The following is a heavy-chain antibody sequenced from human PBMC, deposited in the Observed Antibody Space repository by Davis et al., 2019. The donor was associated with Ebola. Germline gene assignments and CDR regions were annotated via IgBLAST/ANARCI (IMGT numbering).Heavy chain of an antibody. CDR1: GFTFSSYG. CDR3: ARDPYNWNYVKGAFDY. D-gene: IGHD1-7*01. CDR2: IWYDGSNK. Sequence: GESLKISCAASGFTFSSYGMHWVRQAPGKGLEWVAVIWYDGSNKYYADSVKGRFTISRDNSKNTLYLQMNSLRAEDTAVYYCARDPYNWNYVKGAFDYWGQGTLVTVSS. V-gene: IGHV3-33*01. J-gene: IGHJ4*02.